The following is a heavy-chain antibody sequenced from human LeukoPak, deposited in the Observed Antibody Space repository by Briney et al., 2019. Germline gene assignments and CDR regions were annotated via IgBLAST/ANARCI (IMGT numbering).Heavy chain of an antibody. CDR3: ARAGGLVVDY. J-gene: IGHJ4*02. V-gene: IGHV3-9*01. CDR1: GFTFDDYA. Sequence: GRSLRLSCAASGFTFDDYAMHWVRQAPGKGLEWVSGISWNSGSIGYADSVKGRFTISRDNAKNSLYLQMNSLRAEDTAVYYCARAGGLVVDYWGQGTLVTVSS. CDR2: ISWNSGSI. D-gene: IGHD3/OR15-3a*01.